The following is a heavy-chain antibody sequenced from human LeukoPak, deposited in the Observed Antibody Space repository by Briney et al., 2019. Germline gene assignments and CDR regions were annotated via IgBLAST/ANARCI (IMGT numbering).Heavy chain of an antibody. D-gene: IGHD2-2*03. CDR2: ISYDGSNK. CDR3: AKDVGIVVVPAAMSAFDI. CDR1: GFTFSSYG. Sequence: PGGSLRLSCAASGFTFSSYGMHWVRHAPAKGLEWVEVISYDGSNKYYADSVKGRFTISRDNSKNTLYLQMNSLRAEDTAVYYCAKDVGIVVVPAAMSAFDIWGQGTMVTVSS. V-gene: IGHV3-30*18. J-gene: IGHJ3*02.